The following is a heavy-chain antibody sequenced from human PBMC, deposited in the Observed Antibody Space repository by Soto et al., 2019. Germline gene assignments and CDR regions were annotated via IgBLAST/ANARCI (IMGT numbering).Heavy chain of an antibody. Sequence: GGSLRLSCAVSGFTFSDYSMNWVRQAPGKGLEWVSYISGSGSSIYYADSVKGRFTISRDTAKKSLYLQMNSLRAEDTALYYCARAECTSCYGFRHWGKGTTVTVSS. V-gene: IGHV3-48*01. J-gene: IGHJ6*04. CDR3: ARAECTSCYGFRH. CDR2: ISGSGSSI. D-gene: IGHD2-2*01. CDR1: GFTFSDYS.